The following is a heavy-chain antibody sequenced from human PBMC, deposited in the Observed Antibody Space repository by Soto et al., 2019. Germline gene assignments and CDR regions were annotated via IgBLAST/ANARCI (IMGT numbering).Heavy chain of an antibody. V-gene: IGHV4-39*02. CDR1: VGSISSSNYS. J-gene: IGHJ6*02. CDR2: IYYSGST. Sequence: QLQLQESGPGLVKPSETLSLTCTVSVGSISSSNYSWGWIRQPPGKGMEWIGRIYYSGSTYYNPSLKSRVTISVDTSENGSHRNLSSGTAPSTAVYSRARPRGQYYKDSRDDDGMAVWGQGITVTVSS. D-gene: IGHD3-22*01. CDR3: ARPRGQYYKDSRDDDGMAV.